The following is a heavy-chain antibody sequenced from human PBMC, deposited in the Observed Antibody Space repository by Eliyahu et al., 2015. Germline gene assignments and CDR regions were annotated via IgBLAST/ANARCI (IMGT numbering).Heavy chain of an antibody. CDR3: ARDGHGSGSYYVN. V-gene: IGHV3-33*01. J-gene: IGHJ4*02. CDR1: XVTISDKG. CDR2: IWYDGSNI. Sequence: QVHLVESGGGVVQPGRSLRLXCAASXVTISDKGMHWVRQAPGKGLGWVATIWYDGSNINYGDSVKGRFTISRDNSKNTVSLQMNSLRAEDTALYYCARDGHGSGSYYVNWGQGTLVTVSS. D-gene: IGHD3-10*01.